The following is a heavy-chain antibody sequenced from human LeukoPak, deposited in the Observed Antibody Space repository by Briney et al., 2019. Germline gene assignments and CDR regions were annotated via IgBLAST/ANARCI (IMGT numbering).Heavy chain of an antibody. CDR1: GGSITGYY. J-gene: IGHJ4*02. D-gene: IGHD6-13*01. CDR3: ARHGSSYSFDC. V-gene: IGHV4-59*08. CDR2: ISYSGST. Sequence: SETLSLTCTVSGGSITGYYWSWIRQPPGKGLEWIDYISYSGSTNYDPSLKSRVTMSVDTSKNQFSLRLSSVTAADTAVYYCARHGSSYSFDCWGQGTLVTVSS.